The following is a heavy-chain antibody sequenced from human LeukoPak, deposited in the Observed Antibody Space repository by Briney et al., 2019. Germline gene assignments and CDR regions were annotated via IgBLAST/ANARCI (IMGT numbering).Heavy chain of an antibody. CDR3: ARQQGIGETASFDS. CDR2: IFYSGST. CDR1: GGSVSTSSYY. Sequence: SESLSLTCTVSGGSVSTSSYYWGWIRHPPGKELEWFGSIFYSGSTSYNPSFKSRVTISVDTSKNQFSLKLSSVTAADTAVYYCARQQGIGETASFDSWGQGTLVTVSS. V-gene: IGHV4-39*01. D-gene: IGHD6-13*01. J-gene: IGHJ4*02.